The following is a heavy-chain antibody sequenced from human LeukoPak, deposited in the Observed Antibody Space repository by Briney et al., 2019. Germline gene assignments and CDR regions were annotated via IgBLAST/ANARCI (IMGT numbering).Heavy chain of an antibody. Sequence: SETLSLTCSVSGDSISSTHYYWAWIRQPPGKALEWIGSIYYSGSTSYKPSLKSRVTISVDASKNQLSLKLTSVTAADTAVYSGARKKWGVLLARGDYGGQGILVTVSS. D-gene: IGHD1-26*01. J-gene: IGHJ4*02. CDR1: GDSISSTHYY. CDR2: IYYSGST. V-gene: IGHV4-39*01. CDR3: ARKKWGVLLARGDY.